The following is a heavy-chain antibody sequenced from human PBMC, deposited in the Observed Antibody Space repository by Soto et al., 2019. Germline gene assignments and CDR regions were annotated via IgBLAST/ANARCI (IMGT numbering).Heavy chain of an antibody. CDR2: FDPEDGET. J-gene: IGHJ3*02. CDR3: VGSRSSWFDAFDI. CDR1: GYTLTELS. V-gene: IGHV1-24*01. D-gene: IGHD6-13*01. Sequence: ASVKVSCKVSGYTLTELSMHWVRQAPGKGLEWMGGFDPEDGETIYAQKFQGRVTMTEDTSTDAAYMELSSLRSEDTAVYYCVGSRSSWFDAFDIWGQGTMVTVSS.